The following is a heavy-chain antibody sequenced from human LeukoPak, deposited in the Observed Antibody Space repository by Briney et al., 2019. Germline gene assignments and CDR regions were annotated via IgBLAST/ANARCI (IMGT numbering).Heavy chain of an antibody. CDR2: IYYTGST. D-gene: IGHD1-26*01. CDR3: ASREGGGGSYYQPYFDY. Sequence: SETLSLTCTVSGGSISSYYWSWIRQPPGKGLEWIGYIYYTGSTNYNPSLKSRVTISVDTSKNQFSLKLSSVTAADTAVYYCASREGGGGSYYQPYFDYWGQGTLVTVSS. CDR1: GGSISSYY. V-gene: IGHV4-59*08. J-gene: IGHJ4*02.